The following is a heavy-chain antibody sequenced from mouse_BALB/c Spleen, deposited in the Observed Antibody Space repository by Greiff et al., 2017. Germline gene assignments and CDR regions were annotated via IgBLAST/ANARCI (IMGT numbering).Heavy chain of an antibody. CDR2: IWSGGST. V-gene: IGHV2-2*02. CDR3: ARKGEVYAMDY. CDR1: GFSLTSYG. Sequence: VMLVESGPGLVQPSQSLSITCTVSGFSLTSYGVHWVRQSPGKGLEWLGVIWSGGSTDYNAAFISRLSISKDNSKSQVFFKMNSLQANDTAIYYCARKGEVYAMDYWGQGTSVTGSS. J-gene: IGHJ4*01.